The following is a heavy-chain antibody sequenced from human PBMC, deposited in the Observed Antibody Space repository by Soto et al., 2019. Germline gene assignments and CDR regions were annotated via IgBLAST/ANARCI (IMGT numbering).Heavy chain of an antibody. V-gene: IGHV4-30-2*01. CDR3: ARDSLTGYYVDY. CDR1: GGSISSGGYS. D-gene: IGHD3-9*01. Sequence: QLQLQESGSGLVKPSQTLSLTCAVSGGSISSGGYSWNWIRQPPGKGLEWIGYSYHSGGTYYNPSLKRRVAISVDKSKNQFSLKLRTVTAADTDVYYSARDSLTGYYVDYWGQGMLVTVTS. CDR2: SYHSGGT. J-gene: IGHJ4*02.